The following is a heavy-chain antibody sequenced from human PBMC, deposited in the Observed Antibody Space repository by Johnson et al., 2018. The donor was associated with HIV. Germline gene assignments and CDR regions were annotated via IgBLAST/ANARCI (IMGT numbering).Heavy chain of an antibody. CDR2: ISYDGSNK. CDR1: GFSFSSYG. Sequence: QVQLVESGGGVVQPGRSLRLSCVASGFSFSSYGMHWVRQAPGKGLEWVALISYDGSNKYYADSVEGRFTISRVNSKNTLYLQMNSLRAEDTAVYYCAREPPVEMVTHDAFDIWGQGTMVTVSS. CDR3: AREPPVEMVTHDAFDI. J-gene: IGHJ3*02. D-gene: IGHD5-24*01. V-gene: IGHV3-30*03.